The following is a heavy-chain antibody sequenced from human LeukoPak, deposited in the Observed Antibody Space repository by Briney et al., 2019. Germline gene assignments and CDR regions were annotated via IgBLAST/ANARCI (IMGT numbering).Heavy chain of an antibody. J-gene: IGHJ4*02. CDR1: GGTFSSYA. D-gene: IGHD3-10*01. Sequence: ASVTVSCKASGGTFSSYAISWVRQAPGQGLEWMGGIIPIFGTANYAQKFQGRVTITADKSTSTAYMELSSLRSDDTAVYYCARDYYGSGVQFDYWGQGTLVTVSS. CDR2: IIPIFGTA. V-gene: IGHV1-69*06. CDR3: ARDYYGSGVQFDY.